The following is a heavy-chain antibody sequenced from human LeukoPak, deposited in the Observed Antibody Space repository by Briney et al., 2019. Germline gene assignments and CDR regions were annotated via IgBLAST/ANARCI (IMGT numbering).Heavy chain of an antibody. CDR3: ARQPIYEAYFDF. D-gene: IGHD3-16*01. V-gene: IGHV3-7*01. Sequence: SGGSLRLSRAASGFPFDRYWMSWVRLAPGKGLEWVGNIKHDGSEKTFVDSVKGRFTISRDNAENSLYLQMNSLRAEDTAVYYCARQPIYEAYFDFWGQGTLVTVSS. J-gene: IGHJ4*02. CDR2: IKHDGSEK. CDR1: GFPFDRYW.